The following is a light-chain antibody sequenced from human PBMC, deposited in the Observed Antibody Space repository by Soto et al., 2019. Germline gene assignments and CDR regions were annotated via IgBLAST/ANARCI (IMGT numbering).Light chain of an antibody. V-gene: IGLV2-14*02. CDR3: SSYSSDNRNYV. CDR1: TDDIRSYKL. J-gene: IGLJ1*01. CDR2: EVS. Sequence: QSALTQPASVSGSPGQSITISCTGITDDIRSYKLVSWYQQYPGKAPKLIIYEVSNWPSGVSRRFSGSKSGNTASLTISGLQAEDEAHYYCSSYSSDNRNYVFGTGTKVTVL.